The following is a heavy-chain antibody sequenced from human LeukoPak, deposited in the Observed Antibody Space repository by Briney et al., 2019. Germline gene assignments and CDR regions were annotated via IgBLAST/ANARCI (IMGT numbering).Heavy chain of an antibody. V-gene: IGHV3-48*01. CDR2: ISSSSSTI. Sequence: GGSLRLSCAASGFTFSGYSMNWVRQAPGKGLEWVSYISSSSSTIYYADSVKGRFTISRDNSKNTLYLQMNSLRAEDTAVYYCARSGYHSYYYYYYGMDVWGQGTTVTVSS. CDR1: GFTFSGYS. J-gene: IGHJ6*02. CDR3: ARSGYHSYYYYYYGMDV. D-gene: IGHD3-22*01.